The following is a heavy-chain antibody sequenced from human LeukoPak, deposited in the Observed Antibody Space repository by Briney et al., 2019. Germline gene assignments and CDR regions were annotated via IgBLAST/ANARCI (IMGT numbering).Heavy chain of an antibody. CDR1: GYTFTSYG. J-gene: IGHJ4*02. CDR2: ISAYNGNT. Sequence: ASVKVSCKASGYTFTSYGISWVRQAPGQGLEWMGWISAYNGNTNYAQKLQGRVTMNTDTSTSTAYMELRSLRSDDTAVYYCARDGQDSSEEGFDYWGQGTLVTVSS. V-gene: IGHV1-18*01. CDR3: ARDGQDSSEEGFDY. D-gene: IGHD6-19*01.